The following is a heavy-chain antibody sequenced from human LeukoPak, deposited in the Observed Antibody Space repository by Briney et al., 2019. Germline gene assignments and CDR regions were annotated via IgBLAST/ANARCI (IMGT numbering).Heavy chain of an antibody. V-gene: IGHV3-48*03. Sequence: PGGSLRLSCAVSGFTFSRYEMSWVRQAPGKGLEWISFISPSGSTMYYVDSAKGRFIISRDNAKDSLYLQMNSLRVEDTAVYYCARDPRGPDYWGQGTLVTVSS. CDR1: GFTFSRYE. J-gene: IGHJ4*02. CDR2: ISPSGSTM. CDR3: ARDPRGPDY.